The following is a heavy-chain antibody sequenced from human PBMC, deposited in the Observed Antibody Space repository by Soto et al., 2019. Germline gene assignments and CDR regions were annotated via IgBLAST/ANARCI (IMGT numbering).Heavy chain of an antibody. CDR2: IIPMYGTT. J-gene: IGHJ4*02. Sequence: QVQLVQSGAEVKKPGSSVKVSCKASGGTFRSYVTSWVRQAPGQGLEWWGGIIPMYGTTYYAQTFQGRVTISAAESTSTAFMELSSLRSEDTAVYYCARIGTLDWIDDYWGQGTLVTVSS. CDR1: GGTFRSYV. CDR3: ARIGTLDWIDDY. V-gene: IGHV1-69*12. D-gene: IGHD1-1*01.